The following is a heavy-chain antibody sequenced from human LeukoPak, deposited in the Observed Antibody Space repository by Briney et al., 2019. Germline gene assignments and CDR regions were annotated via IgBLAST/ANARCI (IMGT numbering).Heavy chain of an antibody. V-gene: IGHV3-15*01. CDR1: GFTVSSNY. J-gene: IGHJ3*02. Sequence: PGGSLRLSCAASGFTVSSNYMNWVRQAPGKGLEWVGRIKSRADGGTTDYAAPVKGRFTISTDDSEDTLYLQMNSLKTEDTAVYYCTTGQRYALSAFDIWGQGTMVTVSS. CDR3: TTGQRYALSAFDI. D-gene: IGHD3-9*01. CDR2: IKSRADGGTT.